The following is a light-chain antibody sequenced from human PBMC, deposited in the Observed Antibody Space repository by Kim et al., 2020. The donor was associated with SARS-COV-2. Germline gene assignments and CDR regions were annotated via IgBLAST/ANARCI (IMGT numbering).Light chain of an antibody. CDR3: CSYVV. CDR1: SSDVGSYNL. J-gene: IGLJ2*01. V-gene: IGLV2-23*02. CDR2: EVS. Sequence: QSVLTQPASVSGSPGQSITISCTGTSSDVGSYNLVSWYQQHPGKAPKLMIYEVSKRPSGVSNRFSVSKSGNTASLTISGLQAEDEADYYCCSYVVFG.